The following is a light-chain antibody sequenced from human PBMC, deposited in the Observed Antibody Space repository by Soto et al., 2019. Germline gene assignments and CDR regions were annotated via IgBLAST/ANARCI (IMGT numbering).Light chain of an antibody. CDR2: EVS. CDR3: SSYAGSNNPPYV. Sequence: QSALTQPPSASGSPGQSVTISCTGTSSDVGGYNYVSWYQQHPGKAHKLMIYEVSKRPSGVPDRFTGSKSGNTASLTVSGLQAEDEADYYCSSYAGSNNPPYVFGTGTKVTVL. J-gene: IGLJ1*01. V-gene: IGLV2-8*01. CDR1: SSDVGGYNY.